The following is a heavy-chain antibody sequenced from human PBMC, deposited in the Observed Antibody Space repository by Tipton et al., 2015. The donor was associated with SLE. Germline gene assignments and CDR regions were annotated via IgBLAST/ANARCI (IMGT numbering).Heavy chain of an antibody. V-gene: IGHV4-39*01. Sequence: TLSLTCTVSGGSISSSSYYWGWIRQPPGKGLEWIGSIYYTGSTYYKQSLKSRFTMSVDTSKNQFSLKLTFVTAADTAVYYCARVEGAYSGLSRYFDVWGRGALVSVSS. CDR1: GGSISSSSYY. D-gene: IGHD1-26*01. CDR3: ARVEGAYSGLSRYFDV. CDR2: IYYTGST. J-gene: IGHJ2*01.